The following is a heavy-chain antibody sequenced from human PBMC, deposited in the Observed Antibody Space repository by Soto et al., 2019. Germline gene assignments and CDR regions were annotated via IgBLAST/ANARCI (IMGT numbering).Heavy chain of an antibody. CDR1: GYTFTSYD. V-gene: IGHV1-8*01. J-gene: IGHJ5*02. D-gene: IGHD1-7*01. CDR3: ARERTGTTSNWFDP. Sequence: QVQLVQSGAEVKKPGASVKVACKASGYTFTSYDINWVRQATGHGLEWMGWMNPNSGNTVYAQKFHGRDTTTRETSRRTAYMELSSVRSEDTAVYYYARERTGTTSNWFDPWGQGTLVTV. CDR2: MNPNSGNT.